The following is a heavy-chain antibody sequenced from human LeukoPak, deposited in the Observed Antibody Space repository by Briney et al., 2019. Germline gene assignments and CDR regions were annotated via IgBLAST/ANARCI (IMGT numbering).Heavy chain of an antibody. J-gene: IGHJ4*02. CDR3: ARRYGGSYLDY. Sequence: SETLSLTCTVSGGSISSYYWSWIRQPPGKGLEWIGYISYSGSTNYNPSLKRRVTISVDTSKNQFSLKLSSVTAADTAVYYCARRYGGSYLDYWGQGTLVTVST. CDR2: ISYSGST. V-gene: IGHV4-59*01. D-gene: IGHD1-26*01. CDR1: GGSISSYY.